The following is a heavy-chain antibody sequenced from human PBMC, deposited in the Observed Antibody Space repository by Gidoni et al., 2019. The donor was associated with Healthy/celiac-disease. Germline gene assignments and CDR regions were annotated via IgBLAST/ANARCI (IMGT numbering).Heavy chain of an antibody. D-gene: IGHD2-2*01. CDR1: GFTFSSYW. J-gene: IGHJ3*02. Sequence: EVQLVASGGGLVQPGGSLRLSCAASGFTFSSYWMSWVRQAPGKGLEWVANIKQDGSEKYYVDSVKGRFTISRDNAKNSLYLQMNSLRAEDTAVYYCARDFYCSSTSCYPPLDDAFDIWGQGTMVTVSS. CDR2: IKQDGSEK. CDR3: ARDFYCSSTSCYPPLDDAFDI. V-gene: IGHV3-7*01.